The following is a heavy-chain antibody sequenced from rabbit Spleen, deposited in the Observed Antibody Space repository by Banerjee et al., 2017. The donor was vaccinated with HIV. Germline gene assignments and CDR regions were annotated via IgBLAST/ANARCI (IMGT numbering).Heavy chain of an antibody. V-gene: IGHV1S40*01. D-gene: IGHD4-1*01. CDR2: IFTGSSGST. Sequence: QSLEESGGGLVQPEGSLTLTCTASGFSFSSSYYMCWVRQAPGKGLEWIADIFTGSSGSTYYASWAKGRFTISKTSSTTVTLQMTSLTAADTATYFCARDLTDAIGWNFGWWGPGTLVTVS. CDR1: GFSFSSSYY. CDR3: ARDLTDAIGWNFGW. J-gene: IGHJ4*01.